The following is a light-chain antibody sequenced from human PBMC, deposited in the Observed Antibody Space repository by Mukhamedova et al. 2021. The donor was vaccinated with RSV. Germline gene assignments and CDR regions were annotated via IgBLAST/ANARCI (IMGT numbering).Light chain of an antibody. CDR3: QHSYGSPWT. CDR2: AAS. Sequence: WYQRRVHGRAPNLLIYAASTLHTGVPSRFSGSGSGTDFSLTIAGLEPEDFATYYCQHSYGSPWTFDQGTRVEVK. J-gene: IGKJ1*01. V-gene: IGKV1-39*01.